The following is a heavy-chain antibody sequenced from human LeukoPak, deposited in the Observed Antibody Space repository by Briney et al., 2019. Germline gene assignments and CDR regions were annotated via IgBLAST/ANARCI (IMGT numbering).Heavy chain of an antibody. D-gene: IGHD2-21*02. J-gene: IGHJ2*01. CDR2: ISYSSGSI. Sequence: GGSLRLSCAASGFTLSNYAMSWVRQAPGQGPEWVAGISYSSGSIYYSDSVKGRFTISRDNSKNTLYLQMNSLRADDTAVYYCAKDVLRLNYGYFDLWGRGTLVSVSS. CDR3: AKDVLRLNYGYFDL. CDR1: GFTLSNYA. V-gene: IGHV3-23*01.